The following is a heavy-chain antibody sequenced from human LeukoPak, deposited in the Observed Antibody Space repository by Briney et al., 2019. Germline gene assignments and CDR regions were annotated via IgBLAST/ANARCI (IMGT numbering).Heavy chain of an antibody. J-gene: IGHJ6*03. CDR2: ISSSGSTI. CDR1: GFTFSDYY. D-gene: IGHD2-15*01. CDR3: ARETVVAATPYYYYYYMDV. V-gene: IGHV3-11*04. Sequence: GSLRLSCAASGFTFSDYYMSWIRQAPGKGLEWVSYISSSGSTIYYADSVKGRFTISRDNAKNSLYLQMNSLRAEDTAVYYCARETVVAATPYYYYYYMDVWGKGPRSPSP.